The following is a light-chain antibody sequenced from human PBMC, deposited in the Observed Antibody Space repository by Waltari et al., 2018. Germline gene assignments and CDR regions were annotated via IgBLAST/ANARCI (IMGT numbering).Light chain of an antibody. CDR2: DFA. Sequence: QSALTQPASVSESPGQSITISCSGTSSDVGGYNYVCWYQQHPGKAPKLIIYDFAKRPSGVSNGFSGSKSGNTASLTISGLQAEDEADYCCFSYRSSSTWVFGGGTKLTVL. CDR1: SSDVGGYNY. CDR3: FSYRSSSTWV. V-gene: IGLV2-14*01. J-gene: IGLJ3*02.